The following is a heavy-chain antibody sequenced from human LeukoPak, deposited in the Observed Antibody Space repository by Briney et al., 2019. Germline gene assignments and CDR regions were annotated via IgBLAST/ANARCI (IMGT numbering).Heavy chain of an antibody. CDR1: GFIFSSYA. J-gene: IGHJ6*02. CDR3: ARQRPYSSGWYDPYYYYYYGMDV. D-gene: IGHD6-19*01. CDR2: ISGSGGST. Sequence: PGGSLRLSCAASGFIFSSYAMSWVRQAPGKGLEWVSAISGSGGSTYYTDSVKGRFTISRDNAKNSLYLQMNSLRAEDTAVYYCARQRPYSSGWYDPYYYYYYGMDVWGQGTTVTVSS. V-gene: IGHV3-23*01.